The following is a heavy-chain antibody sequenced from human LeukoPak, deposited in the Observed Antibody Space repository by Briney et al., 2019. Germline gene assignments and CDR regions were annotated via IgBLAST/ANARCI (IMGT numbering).Heavy chain of an antibody. CDR3: ARDRVGATDYFDY. CDR1: GFTFSSYG. CDR2: ISYDGSNK. D-gene: IGHD1-26*01. Sequence: GRSLRLSCAASGFTFSSYGMHWVRQAPGKGLEWVAVISYDGSNKYYADSVKGRFTISRDNSKNTLYLQMNSLRAEDTAVYYCARDRVGATDYFDYWDQGTLVTVSS. V-gene: IGHV3-30*03. J-gene: IGHJ4*02.